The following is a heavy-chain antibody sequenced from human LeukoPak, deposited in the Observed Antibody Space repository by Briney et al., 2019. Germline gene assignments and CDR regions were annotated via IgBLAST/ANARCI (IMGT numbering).Heavy chain of an antibody. D-gene: IGHD6-6*01. CDR3: ARRVSSSSSGFDY. Sequence: SETLSLTCTVSGGSISSYYWSWIRQPPGKGLEWIGFIYYSGSTNYNPSLKSRVTISVDTSKNQFSLKLSSVTAADTAVYYCARRVSSSSSGFDYWGQGTLVTVSS. V-gene: IGHV4-59*08. J-gene: IGHJ4*02. CDR1: GGSISSYY. CDR2: IYYSGST.